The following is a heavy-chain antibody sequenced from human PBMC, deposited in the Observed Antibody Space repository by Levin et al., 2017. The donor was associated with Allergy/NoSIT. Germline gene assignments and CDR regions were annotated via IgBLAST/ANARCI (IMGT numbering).Heavy chain of an antibody. J-gene: IGHJ5*02. V-gene: IGHV4-30-2*01. CDR1: GDSISNGGYS. D-gene: IGHD2-8*02. CDR3: ARSSPVLVVTGWFDP. CDR2: IYQTGNT. Sequence: RPSETLSLTCAVSGDSISNGGYSWSWIRQTPGKGLEFLGYIYQTGNTFYNPSLKSRLAMSVDRSHNQFSLKLTSVTAADTAVYFCARSSPVLVVTGWFDPWGQGILVSVSS.